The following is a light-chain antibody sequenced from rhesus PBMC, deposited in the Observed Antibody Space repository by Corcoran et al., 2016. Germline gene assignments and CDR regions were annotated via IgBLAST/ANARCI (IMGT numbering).Light chain of an antibody. V-gene: IGKV1-74*01. CDR3: QQGYGIPFT. CDR2: NAS. J-gene: IGKJ3*01. CDR1: ENVNNY. Sequence: DIQVTQSPSSLSASVGDRVPITCRASENVNNYLNWYQQKQGKAPKLLISNASTLQSGVPSRFSGSGSGTDYTFTISRLQPEDVATYYCQQGYGIPFTFGPGTKLDIK.